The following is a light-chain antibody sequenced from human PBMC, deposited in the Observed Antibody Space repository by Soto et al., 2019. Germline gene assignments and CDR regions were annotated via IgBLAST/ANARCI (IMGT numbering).Light chain of an antibody. Sequence: QSVVTHPSSVAGSPGQSITISCTGTSSDVGGYKYVSWYQQHPGKAPKLMIYEVSNRPSGVSNRFSGSKSGNTASLTITGLQAEDEAEYYCSSYTSRSTLVFGGGTKVTVL. CDR2: EVS. CDR1: SSDVGGYKY. CDR3: SSYTSRSTLV. V-gene: IGLV2-14*01. J-gene: IGLJ2*01.